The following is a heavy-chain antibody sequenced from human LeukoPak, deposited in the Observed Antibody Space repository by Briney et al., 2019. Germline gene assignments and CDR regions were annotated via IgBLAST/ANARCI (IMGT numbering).Heavy chain of an antibody. V-gene: IGHV4-34*01. J-gene: IGHJ4*02. CDR3: ARDHYDFWSGYYTLFDY. Sequence: SETLSLTCAVYGGSFSGYYWSWIRQPPGKGLEWIGEINHSGSTNYNPSLKSRVTISVDTSKNQFSLKLSSVTAADTAVYYCARDHYDFWSGYYTLFDYWGQGTLVTVSS. CDR2: INHSGST. CDR1: GGSFSGYY. D-gene: IGHD3-3*01.